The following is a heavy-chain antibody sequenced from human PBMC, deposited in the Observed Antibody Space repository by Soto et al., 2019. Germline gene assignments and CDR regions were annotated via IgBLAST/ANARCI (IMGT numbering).Heavy chain of an antibody. V-gene: IGHV1-46*01. CDR3: ARRIGYCSSTSCEHGYYYYYYGMDV. J-gene: IGHJ6*02. D-gene: IGHD2-2*01. CDR1: GYTFPSYY. CDR2: INPSGGST. Sequence: ASRQGSCKGSGYTFPSYYMHWVRQAPGQGLEWMGIINPSGGSTSYAQEFQGRVTMTMDTSTSTVYMELSRLRSEDTAVYYCARRIGYCSSTSCEHGYYYYYYGMDVWGQGTTVTLSS.